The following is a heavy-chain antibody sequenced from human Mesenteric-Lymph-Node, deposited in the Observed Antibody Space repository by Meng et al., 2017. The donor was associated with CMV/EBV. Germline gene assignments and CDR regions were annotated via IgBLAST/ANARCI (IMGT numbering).Heavy chain of an antibody. CDR3: ARDSRGVN. Sequence: GGSLRLSCAASGFTFSDYYMSWIRQAPGKGLEWVSVIYSGGSTYYADSVKGRFTISRDNSKNTLYLQMNSLRAEDTAVYYCARDSRGVNWGQGTLVTVSS. J-gene: IGHJ4*02. V-gene: IGHV3-66*02. CDR1: GFTFSDYY. CDR2: IYSGGST. D-gene: IGHD3-10*01.